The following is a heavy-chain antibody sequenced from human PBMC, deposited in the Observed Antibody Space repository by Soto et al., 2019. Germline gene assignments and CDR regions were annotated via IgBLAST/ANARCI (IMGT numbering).Heavy chain of an antibody. CDR1: GGSFSGYY. CDR3: ARDGQYYHLWSGYQHGGPYGMDV. V-gene: IGHV4-34*02. D-gene: IGHD3-3*02. Sequence: QVQLQQWGAGLLKPSETLSLTCAVYGGSFSGYYWTWIRQAPGKELEWIGEINHSGSTNYNSSLKSRVTISVDTSKNQFSLILHSVTAADTAVYYCARDGQYYHLWSGYQHGGPYGMDVWGQGTTVTVSS. J-gene: IGHJ6*02. CDR2: INHSGST.